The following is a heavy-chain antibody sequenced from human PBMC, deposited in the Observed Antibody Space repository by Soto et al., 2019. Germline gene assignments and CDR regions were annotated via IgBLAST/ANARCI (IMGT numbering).Heavy chain of an antibody. J-gene: IGHJ6*02. CDR2: IIPIFGTA. D-gene: IGHD3-10*01. CDR3: ARDGPSMVRGVIGYYYYGMDV. CDR1: GGTFSSYA. V-gene: IGHV1-69*01. Sequence: QVQLVQSGAEVKKPGSSVKVSCKASGGTFSSYAISWVRQAPGQGLEWMGGIIPIFGTANYAQKFQGRVTITADESTSTAYMELSSLRSEDTGVYYCARDGPSMVRGVIGYYYYGMDVWGQGTTVTVSS.